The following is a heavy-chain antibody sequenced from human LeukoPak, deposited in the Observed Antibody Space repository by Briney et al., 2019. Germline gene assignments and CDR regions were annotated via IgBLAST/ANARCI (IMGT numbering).Heavy chain of an antibody. V-gene: IGHV3-74*01. D-gene: IGHD4-23*01. CDR3: ARGRPHGNDY. J-gene: IGHJ4*02. CDR1: GFTFSSYW. CDR2: IASDGNNR. Sequence: GGSLRLSCAVSGFTFSSYWMNWVRHVPGKGLVWVSRIASDGNNRDYADSVKGRFTISRDNAKNTLYLQMNSLRVEDTAVYYCARGRPHGNDYWGQGTLVTVSS.